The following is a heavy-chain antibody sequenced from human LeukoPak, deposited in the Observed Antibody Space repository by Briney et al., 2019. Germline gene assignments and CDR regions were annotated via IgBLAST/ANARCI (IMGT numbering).Heavy chain of an antibody. J-gene: IGHJ6*03. CDR2: INPNSGGT. CDR3: AGAPREAAAVDYYYYDMDV. V-gene: IGHV1-2*02. CDR1: GYTFTGYY. D-gene: IGHD6-13*01. Sequence: ASVKVSCKASGYTFTGYYMHWVRQAPGQGLEWMGWINPNSGGTNYAQKFQGRVTMTRDTSISTAYMELSRLRYDDTAVYYCAGAPREAAAVDYYYYDMDVWGKGTTVTVSS.